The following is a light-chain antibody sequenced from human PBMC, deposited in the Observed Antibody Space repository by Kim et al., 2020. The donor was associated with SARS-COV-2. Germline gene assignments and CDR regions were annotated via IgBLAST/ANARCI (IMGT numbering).Light chain of an antibody. Sequence: SASVGESVTNTCRASDSVNSHIHLYQVKPGKAPKLLIFATSNLLNGVASTFSGSGSGAEYTLTITSLQPEDFATYYCQQSYDIPYTFGQGTRLEI. J-gene: IGKJ2*01. CDR2: ATS. CDR3: QQSYDIPYT. V-gene: IGKV1-39*01. CDR1: DSVNSH.